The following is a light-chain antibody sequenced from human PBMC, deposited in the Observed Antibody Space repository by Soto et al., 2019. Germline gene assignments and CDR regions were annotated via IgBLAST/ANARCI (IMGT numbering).Light chain of an antibody. Sequence: ETVLTQSPVTLSLSPGERAILSCRASQSVSSFLAWYQQKPGQAPRLLIYDVSNRATGIPARFSGSGSGTDFTLTISSLEPEDFAVYYCQQRRSWPLTFGEGTKVEIK. CDR1: QSVSSF. CDR3: QQRRSWPLT. V-gene: IGKV3-11*01. CDR2: DVS. J-gene: IGKJ4*01.